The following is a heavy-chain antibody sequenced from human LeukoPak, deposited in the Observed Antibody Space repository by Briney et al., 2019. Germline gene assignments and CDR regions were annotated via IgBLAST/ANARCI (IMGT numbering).Heavy chain of an antibody. D-gene: IGHD3-22*01. J-gene: IGHJ4*02. Sequence: GGSLRLSCAASGFTFSSYGMHWVRQAPGKGLEWVAFIRYDGSNKYYADSVKGRFTISRDNSKNTLYLQMNSLRAEDTAVYYCAKSYYYDSSGYCPEFDYWGQGTLVTVSS. CDR3: AKSYYYDSSGYCPEFDY. V-gene: IGHV3-30*02. CDR2: IRYDGSNK. CDR1: GFTFSSYG.